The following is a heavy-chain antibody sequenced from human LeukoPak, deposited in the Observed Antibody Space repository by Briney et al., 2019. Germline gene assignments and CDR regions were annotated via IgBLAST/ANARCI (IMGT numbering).Heavy chain of an antibody. CDR3: ARGADSSWYGYYYMDV. J-gene: IGHJ6*03. Sequence: SQTLSLTCTVSGGSISSGGYYWSWIRQPPGKGLGWIGYIYYSGSTNYNPSLKSRVTISVDTSKNQFSLKLSSVTAADTAVYYCARGADSSWYGYYYMDVWGKGTTVTVSS. CDR1: GGSISSGGYY. V-gene: IGHV4-61*08. D-gene: IGHD6-13*01. CDR2: IYYSGST.